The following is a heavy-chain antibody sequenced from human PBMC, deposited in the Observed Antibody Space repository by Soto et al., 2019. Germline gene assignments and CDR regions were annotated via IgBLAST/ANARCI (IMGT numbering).Heavy chain of an antibody. CDR2: IYYSGRT. D-gene: IGHD2-15*01. CDR3: AASYCSGGRCSAYAMDI. CDR1: GGSINNGNS. Sequence: QVQLQESGPGLVKPSGTLSLTCAVSGGSINNGNSWSWVRQSPGRGLEWIGEIYYSGRTQYNPSLKSRISISVDNPKNQISLKLTSVTAADTATYYCAASYCSGGRCSAYAMDIWGQGITVIVSS. J-gene: IGHJ6*02. V-gene: IGHV4-4*02.